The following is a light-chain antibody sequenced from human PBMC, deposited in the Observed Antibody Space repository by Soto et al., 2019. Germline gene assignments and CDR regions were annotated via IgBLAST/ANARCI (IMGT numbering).Light chain of an antibody. J-gene: IGKJ2*01. Sequence: EMVLTQSPGTLSLSPGKRATLSCRASQRVTSVHLAWYQQRPGQAPRLLIYGASNRATGVTERFTGSASGTDFNLTISGLGPEDSATYYCQYYGASPLYTFGRGTKLEIE. CDR1: QRVTSVH. CDR2: GAS. CDR3: QYYGASPLYT. V-gene: IGKV3-20*01.